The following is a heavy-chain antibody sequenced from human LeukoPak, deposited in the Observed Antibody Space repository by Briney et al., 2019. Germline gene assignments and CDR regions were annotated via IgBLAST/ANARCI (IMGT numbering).Heavy chain of an antibody. J-gene: IGHJ4*02. D-gene: IGHD6-19*01. V-gene: IGHV1-8*01. Sequence: ASVKVSCKASGYTFTSYDINWVRQATGQGLEWMGWMNPNSGNTGYAQKFQGRVTMTRNTSISTAYMELSSLTSEDMAVLYCARGGPNSGGWTLDYWGQGTLVSVSS. CDR1: GYTFTSYD. CDR3: ARGGPNSGGWTLDY. CDR2: MNPNSGNT.